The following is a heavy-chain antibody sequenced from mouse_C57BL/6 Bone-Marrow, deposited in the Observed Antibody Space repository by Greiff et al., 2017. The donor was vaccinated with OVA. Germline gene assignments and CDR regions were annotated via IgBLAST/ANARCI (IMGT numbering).Heavy chain of an antibody. CDR2: INPSNGGT. V-gene: IGHV1-53*01. CDR1: GYTFTSYW. CDR3: ANDYDEGEYYFDY. Sequence: VQLQQPGTELVQPGASVKLSCKASGYTFTSYWMHWVKQRPGQGLEWIGNINPSNGGTNYNEQFKSKATLTVDKSSSTAYMQLSSLTSEDSAVYYCANDYDEGEYYFDYWGQGTTLTVSS. J-gene: IGHJ2*01. D-gene: IGHD2-4*01.